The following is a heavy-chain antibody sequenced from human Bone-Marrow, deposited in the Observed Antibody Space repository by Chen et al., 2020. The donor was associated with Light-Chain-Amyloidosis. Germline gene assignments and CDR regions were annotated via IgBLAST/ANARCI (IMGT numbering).Heavy chain of an antibody. CDR3: ARRRDGYNFDY. D-gene: IGHD5-12*01. Sequence: EVQLEQSGPEVKKPGESLKISCQGSGYTFPNYWIGWVRQMPGKGLEWMGVIYPDDSDARYSPSFEGHVTISADKSITTAYLQWRSLKASDTAMYYCARRRDGYNFDYWGQGTLVTVSS. CDR1: GYTFPNYW. V-gene: IGHV5-51*01. J-gene: IGHJ4*02. CDR2: IYPDDSDA.